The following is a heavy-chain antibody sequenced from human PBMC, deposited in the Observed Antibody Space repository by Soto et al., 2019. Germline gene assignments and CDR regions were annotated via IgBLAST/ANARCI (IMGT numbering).Heavy chain of an antibody. J-gene: IGHJ4*02. CDR1: GFTFSSYA. CDR2: ISGSGDMT. V-gene: IGHV3-23*01. CDR3: ARDLNYYDSNNYYNY. D-gene: IGHD3-22*01. Sequence: VQLLESGGGLVQPGGSLRLSCAASGFTFSSYAMNWVRQAPGKGLEWVSSISGSGDMTYYADSVKGRFTISRDNSKNTLYLQMNSLRAEDTAVYYCARDLNYYDSNNYYNYWGQGTLVTVSS.